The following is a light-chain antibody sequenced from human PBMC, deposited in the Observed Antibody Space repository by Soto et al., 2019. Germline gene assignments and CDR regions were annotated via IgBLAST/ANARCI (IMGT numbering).Light chain of an antibody. CDR1: QDISNY. V-gene: IGKV1-33*01. CDR3: QLYDNLLLT. Sequence: DIQMTQSPSSLSASVGDRVTITCQAIQDISNYLNWYQQKPGKAAKLLIYDESNLETGVPSRFSGIGSGTDFNCTISSLQPEVIGTYYVQLYDNLLLTCGPGPKVDIK. J-gene: IGKJ3*01. CDR2: DES.